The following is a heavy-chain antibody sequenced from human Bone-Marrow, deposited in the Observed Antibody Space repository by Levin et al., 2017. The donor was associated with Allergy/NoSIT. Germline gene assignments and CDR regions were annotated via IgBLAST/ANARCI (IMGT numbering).Heavy chain of an antibody. CDR1: GFTLSNYG. D-gene: IGHD3-10*01. J-gene: IGHJ6*02. Sequence: PGGSLRLSCAAFGFTLSNYGINWVRLAPGKGLEWAAVISNDGTFQNYADSVKGRFTISRDNSKNTVYLQMNSLRADDTAVYFCAKDRYPGDSTSGMDVWGQGTSVTVSS. CDR3: AKDRYPGDSTSGMDV. V-gene: IGHV3-30*18. CDR2: ISNDGTFQ.